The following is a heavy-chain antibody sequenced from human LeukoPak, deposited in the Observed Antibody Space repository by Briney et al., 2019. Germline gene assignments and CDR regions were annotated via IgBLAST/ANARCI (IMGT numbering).Heavy chain of an antibody. CDR2: ISYDGSNK. V-gene: IGHV3-30*18. CDR1: GFTFSSYG. Sequence: PGRSLRLSCAASGFTFSSYGMHWVRQAPGKGLEWVAVISYDGSNKYYADSVKGRFTISRDNSKNTLYLQMNSLRAEDTAVYYCAKSNYYDSSGYSIDYWGQGTQVTVSS. D-gene: IGHD3-22*01. J-gene: IGHJ4*02. CDR3: AKSNYYDSSGYSIDY.